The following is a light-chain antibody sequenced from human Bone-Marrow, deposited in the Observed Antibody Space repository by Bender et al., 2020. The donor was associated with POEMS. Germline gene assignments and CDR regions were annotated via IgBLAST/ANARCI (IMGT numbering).Light chain of an antibody. CDR3: RTYVGPYTYL. CDR2: DDS. Sequence: QSALTQPRSVSGSPGQSVTISCTGTSSDVGTYKYVSWYQQHPGKAPRLFIYDDSTRPSGVPYRFSGYKSGNTASLTISGLQSDHDSDYYCRTYVGPYTYLFGSGTAVTFL. V-gene: IGLV2-11*01. J-gene: IGLJ1*01. CDR1: SSDVGTYKY.